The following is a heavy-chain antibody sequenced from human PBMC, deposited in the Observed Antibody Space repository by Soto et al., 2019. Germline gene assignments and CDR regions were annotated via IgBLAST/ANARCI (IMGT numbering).Heavy chain of an antibody. CDR3: ARHRGYHYYGMDV. Sequence: PGGSLRLSCVASGFTVNYFAMHWVRQAPGKGLEWVSGIPWNSGTLDYADSVRGRFSISRDNAKNSLYLQMNSLRVEDTALYYCARHRGYHYYGMDVWGQGTTVTVSS. J-gene: IGHJ6*02. CDR2: IPWNSGTL. V-gene: IGHV3-9*01. CDR1: GFTVNYFA.